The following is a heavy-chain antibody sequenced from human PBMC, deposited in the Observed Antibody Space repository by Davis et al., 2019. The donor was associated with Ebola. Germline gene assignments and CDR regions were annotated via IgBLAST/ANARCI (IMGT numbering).Heavy chain of an antibody. CDR3: AKDGDPTVVTRFTYWWYFDL. J-gene: IGHJ2*01. D-gene: IGHD4-23*01. CDR1: GFTFSSYA. Sequence: PGGSLRLSCAASGFTFSSYAMSWVRQAPGKGLEWVSAISGSGGSTYYADSVKGRFTISRDNSKNTLYLQMNSLRAEDTAVYYCAKDGDPTVVTRFTYWWYFDLWGRGTLVTVSS. V-gene: IGHV3-23*01. CDR2: ISGSGGST.